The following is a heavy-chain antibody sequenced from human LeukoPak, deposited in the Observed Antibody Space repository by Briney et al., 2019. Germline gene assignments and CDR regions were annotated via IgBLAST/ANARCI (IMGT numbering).Heavy chain of an antibody. CDR2: ISGSGGST. J-gene: IGHJ4*02. CDR1: GFTFNNYA. Sequence: PGGSLRLSCAASGFTFNNYAMNWVRQAPGKGLEWVSSISGSGGSTYYADSVKGRFTISRDNAKNSLYLQMDSLRAEDTAVYYCARGVDNWGQGTLVTVSS. V-gene: IGHV3-23*01. CDR3: ARGVDN.